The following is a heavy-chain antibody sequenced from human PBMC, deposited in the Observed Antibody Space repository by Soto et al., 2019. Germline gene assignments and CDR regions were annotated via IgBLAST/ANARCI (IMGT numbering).Heavy chain of an antibody. V-gene: IGHV4-30-2*01. CDR3: ARVPRP. J-gene: IGHJ5*02. CDR2: IYNSVST. CDR1: GGSISSGGYA. Sequence: QLQLQESGSGLVKPSQTLSLTFSVSGGSISSGGYACSWIRQPPGKGLEWIGYIYNSVSTYYNPSLKSRVTISVDRSKNQFSLKLSSVTAADTAVYYCARVPRPWGQGTLVTVSS.